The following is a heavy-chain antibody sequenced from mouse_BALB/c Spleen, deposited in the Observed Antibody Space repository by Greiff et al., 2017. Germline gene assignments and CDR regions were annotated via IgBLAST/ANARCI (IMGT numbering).Heavy chain of an antibody. CDR1: GYTFTSYW. V-gene: IGHV1-69*02. J-gene: IGHJ3*01. CDR2: IDPSDSYT. D-gene: IGHD2-1*01. CDR3: ARSKGNWFAY. Sequence: QVQLKQPGAELVKPGASVKLSCKASGYTFTSYWMHWVKQRPGQGLEWIGEIDPSDSYTNYNQKFKGKATLTVDKSSSTAYMQLSSLTSEDAAVYYCARSKGNWFAYWGQGTLVTVSA.